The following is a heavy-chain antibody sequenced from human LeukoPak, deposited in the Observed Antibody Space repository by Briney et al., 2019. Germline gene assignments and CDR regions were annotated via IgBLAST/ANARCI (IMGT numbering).Heavy chain of an antibody. CDR1: GFTFSSYA. CDR2: ISGSGGST. D-gene: IGHD6-13*01. J-gene: IGHJ4*02. CDR3: AKLKGYSTSGYLDY. V-gene: IGHV3-23*01. Sequence: PGGSLRLSCAASGFTFSSYAMSWVRQAPGKGLEWVSAISGSGGSTYYADSVKGRFTISRDNSKNTLYLRMNSLRAEATAVYYCAKLKGYSTSGYLDYWGQGTLVTVSS.